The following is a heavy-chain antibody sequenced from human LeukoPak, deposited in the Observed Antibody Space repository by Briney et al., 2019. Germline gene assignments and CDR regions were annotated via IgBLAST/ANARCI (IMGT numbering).Heavy chain of an antibody. CDR2: ISSTSSYI. CDR3: ARALWSGPVYYGMDV. J-gene: IGHJ6*02. CDR1: GFTFSNYN. Sequence: PGGSLRLSCAASGFTFSNYNFYWVRQDPGKGLEWVSSISSTSSYIYYADSMKGRFTISRDNAKNSLYLQMNSLRAEDTAVYYCARALWSGPVYYGMDVWGQGTTVTVSS. D-gene: IGHD3-10*01. V-gene: IGHV3-21*01.